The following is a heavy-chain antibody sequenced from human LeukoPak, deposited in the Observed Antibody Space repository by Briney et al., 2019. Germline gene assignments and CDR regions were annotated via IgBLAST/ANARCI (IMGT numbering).Heavy chain of an antibody. CDR3: AKGIYSSGWSYSDY. Sequence: GGSLRLSCAASGFTFSNSAMSWVRQAPGKGLEWVSTLSGSGITTYYADSVKGRFTISRDNSKNTLYLQMNSLRAEDTAVYYCAKGIYSSGWSYSDYWGHGTLVTVSS. D-gene: IGHD6-19*01. V-gene: IGHV3-23*01. J-gene: IGHJ4*01. CDR2: LSGSGITT. CDR1: GFTFSNSA.